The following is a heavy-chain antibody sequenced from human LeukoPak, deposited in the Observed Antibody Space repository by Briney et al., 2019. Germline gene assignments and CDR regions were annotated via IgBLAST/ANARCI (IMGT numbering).Heavy chain of an antibody. V-gene: IGHV1-69*04. D-gene: IGHD1-26*01. CDR3: ARGGSYYFYNGMDV. CDR2: IIPIVGIL. CDR1: GGTFSSYA. J-gene: IGHJ6*02. Sequence: GASVKVSCKASGGTFSSYAISWVRQAPGQGLEWMGRIIPIVGILNYAQRFQGRVTITADNSTNIAYMELSSLRSEDTAVYYCARGGSYYFYNGMDVWGQGTTVTVSS.